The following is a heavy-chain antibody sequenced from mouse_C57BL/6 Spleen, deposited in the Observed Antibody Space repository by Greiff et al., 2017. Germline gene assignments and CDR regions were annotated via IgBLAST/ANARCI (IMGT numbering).Heavy chain of an antibody. D-gene: IGHD2-12*01. V-gene: IGHV1-50*01. CDR2: IDPSDSYT. J-gene: IGHJ2*01. CDR1: GYTFTSYW. Sequence: VQLQQPGAELVKPGASVKLSCKASGYTFTSYWMQWVKQRPGQGLEWIGEIDPSDSYTNYNQKFKGKATLTVDTSSSTAYMQLSSLTSEDSAAYYCARNDDGEYYLDYWGKGTTLTVAS. CDR3: ARNDDGEYYLDY.